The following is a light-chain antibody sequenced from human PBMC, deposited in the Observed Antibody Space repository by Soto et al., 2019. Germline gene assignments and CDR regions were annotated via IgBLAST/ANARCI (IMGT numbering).Light chain of an antibody. Sequence: QSVLTQPASVSGSPGQSITISCTGSGRDIGAYNYVSWYQQHPGKAPKLIIYEVENRPSGVSNRCSASKSAFTASLTISGLQAEDEADYYCSSYTTSYFYVFGPGTKVTVL. CDR3: SSYTTSYFYV. J-gene: IGLJ1*01. CDR1: GRDIGAYNY. V-gene: IGLV2-14*01. CDR2: EVE.